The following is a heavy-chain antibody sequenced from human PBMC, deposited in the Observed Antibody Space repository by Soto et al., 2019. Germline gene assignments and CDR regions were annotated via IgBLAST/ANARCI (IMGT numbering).Heavy chain of an antibody. V-gene: IGHV4-34*01. CDR1: GGSISSYY. CDR2: INHSGST. Sequence: SETLSLTCTFSGGSISSYYWSLIRQPPGTGLEWIGEINHSGSTNYNPSLKSRVTISVDTSKNQFSLKLTSVTAADTAVYYCARDKITGLFDYWGRGTLVTVSS. D-gene: IGHD2-8*02. J-gene: IGHJ4*02. CDR3: ARDKITGLFDY.